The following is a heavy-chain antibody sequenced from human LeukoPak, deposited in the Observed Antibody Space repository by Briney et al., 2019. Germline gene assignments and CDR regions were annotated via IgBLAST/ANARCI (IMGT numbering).Heavy chain of an antibody. CDR2: IKSKTDGGTT. V-gene: IGHV3-15*01. Sequence: NPGGSLRLSCAASGFTFSNAWMRWVRQAPGKGLEWVGRIKSKTDGGTTDYAAPVKGRFTISRDDSKNTLYLQMNSLKTEDTAVYYCTTDLPQAYMEGLLRIDAFDIWGQGTMVTVSS. D-gene: IGHD3-22*01. CDR3: TTDLPQAYMEGLLRIDAFDI. J-gene: IGHJ3*02. CDR1: GFTFSNAW.